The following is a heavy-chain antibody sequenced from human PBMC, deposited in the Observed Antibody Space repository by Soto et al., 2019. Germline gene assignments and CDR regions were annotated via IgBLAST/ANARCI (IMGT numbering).Heavy chain of an antibody. J-gene: IGHJ6*02. CDR2: IKPNSGGT. V-gene: IGHV1-2*04. CDR3: ARDRGYYGSGSYKGVRPGARSLYYGMDV. CDR1: GYTFTGYY. D-gene: IGHD3-10*01. Sequence: GASVKVSCKASGYTFTGYYMHWGRQAPGQRLEWMGWIKPNSGGTNYAQKFQGWVTMTRDTSISTAYMELSRLRSDDTAVYYCARDRGYYGSGSYKGVRPGARSLYYGMDVWGQGTTVTVSS.